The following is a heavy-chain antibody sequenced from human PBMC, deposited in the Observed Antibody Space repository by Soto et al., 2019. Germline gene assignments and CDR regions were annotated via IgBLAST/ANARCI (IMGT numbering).Heavy chain of an antibody. Sequence: SVKVSCKASGGTFSSYAISWVRQAPGQGLEWMGGIIPIFGTANYAQKFQGRVTITADESTSTAYMELSSLRSEDTAVYYCARDPVVVVAATTYYYYGMDVWGQGTTVTVSS. CDR2: IIPIFGTA. CDR3: ARDPVVVVAATTYYYYGMDV. V-gene: IGHV1-69*13. CDR1: GGTFSSYA. D-gene: IGHD2-15*01. J-gene: IGHJ6*02.